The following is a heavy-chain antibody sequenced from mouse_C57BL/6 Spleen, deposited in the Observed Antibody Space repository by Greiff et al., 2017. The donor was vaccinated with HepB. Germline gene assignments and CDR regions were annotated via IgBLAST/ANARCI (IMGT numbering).Heavy chain of an antibody. CDR2: IYPGDGDT. J-gene: IGHJ4*01. Sequence: QVQLQQSGAELVKPGASVKISCKASGYAFSSYWMNWVKQRPGKGLEWIGQIYPGDGDTNYNRKFKGKATLTADKSSSTAYMQLSSLTSEDSAVYFCARYGYYGAMDYWGQGTSVTVSS. V-gene: IGHV1-80*01. CDR3: ARYGYYGAMDY. CDR1: GYAFSSYW. D-gene: IGHD2-3*01.